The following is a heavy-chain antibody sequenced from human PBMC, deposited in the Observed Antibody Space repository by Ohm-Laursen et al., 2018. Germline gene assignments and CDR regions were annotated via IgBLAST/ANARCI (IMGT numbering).Heavy chain of an antibody. V-gene: IGHV4-4*07. CDR3: ARVSAAGYNWFDP. CDR1: GGSVSTYY. CDR2: ISTSGRS. D-gene: IGHD6-13*01. Sequence: SETLSLTCTVSGGSVSTYYWNWIRQPAGKGLEWIGRISTSGRSNYNPSLKSRVTMSVDTSKNQFSLKLNSVTAADTAVYYCARVSAAGYNWFDPWGQGTLVTVSS. J-gene: IGHJ5*02.